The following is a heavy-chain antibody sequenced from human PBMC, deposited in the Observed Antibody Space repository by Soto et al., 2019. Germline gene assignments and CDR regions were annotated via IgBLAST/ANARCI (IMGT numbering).Heavy chain of an antibody. V-gene: IGHV2-5*02. J-gene: IGHJ4*02. CDR2: IYWDDDK. CDR3: AHRLTLNSDWNYGRFDY. D-gene: IGHD1-7*01. CDR1: GFSLTTYGVD. Sequence: QITLKESGPALVKPTQTLTLTCTFSGFSLTTYGVDVGWIRQPPGKALEWLALIYWDDDKRYCPSLKSRLTITKDTSKNQVVLTMTNMDPVDTATYFCAHRLTLNSDWNYGRFDYWGQGTLVTVSS.